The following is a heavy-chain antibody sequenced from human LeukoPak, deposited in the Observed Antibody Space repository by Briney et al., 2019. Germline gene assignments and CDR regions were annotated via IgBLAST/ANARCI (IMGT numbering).Heavy chain of an antibody. CDR1: GFTFSSYA. CDR3: ARTSGDYHTFDI. J-gene: IGHJ3*02. CDR2: IDNDGSPT. V-gene: IGHV3-74*01. Sequence: GGSLRLSCAASGFTFSSYAMSWVRQAPGKGLVWVSRIDNDGSPTIYADSVKGRFTISRDNAKNTLYLQMNSLRAEDTAVYYCARTSGDYHTFDIWGQGTTVTVSS. D-gene: IGHD4-17*01.